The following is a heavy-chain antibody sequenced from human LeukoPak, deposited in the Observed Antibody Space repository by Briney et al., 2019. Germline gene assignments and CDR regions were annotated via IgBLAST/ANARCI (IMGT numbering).Heavy chain of an antibody. Sequence: PSETLSLTCAVYGGSFSGYYWSWIRQPPGKGLEWIGEINHSGSTNYNPSLKSRVTISVDTSKNQFSLKLSSVTAADTAVYYCARAPYSSGWHIRGRGSQFDYWGQGTLVTVSS. CDR2: INHSGST. CDR3: ARAPYSSGWHIRGRGSQFDY. CDR1: GGSFSGYY. D-gene: IGHD6-19*01. J-gene: IGHJ4*02. V-gene: IGHV4-34*01.